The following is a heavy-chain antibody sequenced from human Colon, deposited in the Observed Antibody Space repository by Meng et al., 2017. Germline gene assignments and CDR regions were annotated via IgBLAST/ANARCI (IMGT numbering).Heavy chain of an antibody. Sequence: VQLQQWGAGLLKPSETLSLAGAVGGGSFSSYYWSWIRQPPGKELEWIGEVSHTGDTNYNPSLDSRVTISVDTSKNHIFLNLTSVTAADTALYYCARDGSGRVAWFDPWGQGTLVTVSS. CDR1: GGSFSSYY. CDR2: VSHTGDT. D-gene: IGHD3-10*01. CDR3: ARDGSGRVAWFDP. J-gene: IGHJ5*02. V-gene: IGHV4-34*01.